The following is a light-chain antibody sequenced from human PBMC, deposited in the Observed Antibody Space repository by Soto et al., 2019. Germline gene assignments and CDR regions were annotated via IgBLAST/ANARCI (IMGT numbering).Light chain of an antibody. Sequence: DIVMTQSPDSLAVSLGERATINCKSSQSVLYSSNNKNYLAWYQQKPGQPPKLLIYWASTRESGVPDRFSGSGSGTDFTLTISSLQAEDVAVYYCQQYYSTPQTFGGGTKVEIQ. CDR1: QSVLYSSNNKNY. CDR3: QQYYSTPQT. J-gene: IGKJ4*01. CDR2: WAS. V-gene: IGKV4-1*01.